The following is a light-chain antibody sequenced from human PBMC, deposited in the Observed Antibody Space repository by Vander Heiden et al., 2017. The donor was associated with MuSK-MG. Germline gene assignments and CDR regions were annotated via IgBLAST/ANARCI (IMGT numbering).Light chain of an antibody. CDR1: QSISSY. Sequence: DIQMTQSPSSLSASVGDRVTITCRASQSISSYLNWYQQKPGKAPKLLIYAASSLQSGVPSRFSGSGSGTDFTLTISSLQPEDFATYYCQQCNSTPWTFGQGTKLEIK. V-gene: IGKV1-39*01. J-gene: IGKJ1*01. CDR2: AAS. CDR3: QQCNSTPWT.